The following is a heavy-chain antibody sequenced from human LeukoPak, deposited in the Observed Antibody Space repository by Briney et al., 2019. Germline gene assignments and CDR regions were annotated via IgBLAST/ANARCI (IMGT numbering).Heavy chain of an antibody. CDR3: TTNTIFGVVIDYYYYYMDV. Sequence: PGGSLRLSCAASGFTFNNAWMSWVRQPPGKGLEWVGRIKSKTDGGTTDYATPVKGRFTISRDDSKNTLYLQMNSLKTEDTAIYYCTTNTIFGVVIDYYYYYMDVWGKGTTVTVS. D-gene: IGHD3-3*01. J-gene: IGHJ6*03. CDR2: IKSKTDGGTT. CDR1: GFTFNNAW. V-gene: IGHV3-15*01.